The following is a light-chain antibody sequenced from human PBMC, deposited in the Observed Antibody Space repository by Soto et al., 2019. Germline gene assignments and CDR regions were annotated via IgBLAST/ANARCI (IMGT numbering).Light chain of an antibody. J-gene: IGKJ1*01. Sequence: EIVLTQSPDTLSLSPGQRATLSCRASQSVRSDYFAWCQQKPGQAPRVIIFGVSTRATGVPDRFSGSGSGTDFTLTISRLDPEDFAVYYCQQYGGSRWTFGQGTKVDIK. CDR1: QSVRSDY. CDR2: GVS. CDR3: QQYGGSRWT. V-gene: IGKV3-20*01.